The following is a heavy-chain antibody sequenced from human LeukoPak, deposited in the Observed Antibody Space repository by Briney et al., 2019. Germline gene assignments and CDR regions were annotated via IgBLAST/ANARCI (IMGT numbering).Heavy chain of an antibody. CDR2: INSDGSST. J-gene: IGHJ4*02. CDR3: AREGYSSGWYGSPFFDY. Sequence: PGGSLRLSCAASGFTFSSYLMHWVRQAPGKGLVWVSRINSDGSSTSYADSVKGRFTISRDNAKNTLYLQMNSLRAEDTAVYYCAREGYSSGWYGSPFFDYWGQGTLVTVSS. D-gene: IGHD6-19*01. CDR1: GFTFSSYL. V-gene: IGHV3-74*01.